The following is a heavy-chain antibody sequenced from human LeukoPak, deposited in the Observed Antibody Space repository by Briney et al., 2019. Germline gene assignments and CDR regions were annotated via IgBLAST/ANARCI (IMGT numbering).Heavy chain of an antibody. J-gene: IGHJ3*02. CDR2: IKQDGSEK. V-gene: IGHV3-7*01. CDR3: ARGPGRGNAFDI. Sequence: SGGSLRLSCAASGFTFSSYSMNWVRQAPGKGLEWVANIKQDGSEKYYVDSVKGRFTISRDNAKNSLYLQMNSLRAEDTAVYYCARGPGRGNAFDIWGQGTMVTVSS. CDR1: GFTFSSYS. D-gene: IGHD3-10*01.